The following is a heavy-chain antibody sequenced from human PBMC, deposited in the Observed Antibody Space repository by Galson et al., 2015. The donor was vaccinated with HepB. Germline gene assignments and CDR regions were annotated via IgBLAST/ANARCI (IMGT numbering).Heavy chain of an antibody. D-gene: IGHD3-10*01. V-gene: IGHV3-30*18. Sequence: SLRLSCAASGFTFSSYGMHWVRQAPGKGLEWVAVISLDGSNKYYADSVKGRFTISRDNSKNTLNLQMNSLRAEDTAVYYCAKDQFKWYGSGSARFYYYGMDVWGQGTTVTVSS. CDR2: ISLDGSNK. J-gene: IGHJ6*02. CDR1: GFTFSSYG. CDR3: AKDQFKWYGSGSARFYYYGMDV.